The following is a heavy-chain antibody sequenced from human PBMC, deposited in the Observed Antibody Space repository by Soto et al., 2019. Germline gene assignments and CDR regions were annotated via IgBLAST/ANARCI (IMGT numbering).Heavy chain of an antibody. Sequence: GGSLRLSCAASGFTFSSYAMSWVRQAPGKGLEWVSAISGSGGSTYYADSVKGRFTISRDNSKNTLYLQMNSLRAEDTAVYYCAKDRLPYSSGWYFDYWGQGTLVTVSS. CDR2: ISGSGGST. D-gene: IGHD6-19*01. J-gene: IGHJ4*02. CDR3: AKDRLPYSSGWYFDY. CDR1: GFTFSSYA. V-gene: IGHV3-23*01.